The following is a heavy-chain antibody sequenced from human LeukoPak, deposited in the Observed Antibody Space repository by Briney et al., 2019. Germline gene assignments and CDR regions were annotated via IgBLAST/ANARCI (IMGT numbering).Heavy chain of an antibody. CDR2: INWDGGSI. D-gene: IGHD3-3*01. V-gene: IGHV3-43D*03. CDR3: AKSARSFLSGYTEFDF. CDR1: GFTFDDYA. J-gene: IGHJ4*02. Sequence: GGSLRLACAASGFTFDDYAMHWVRQAPGKGLEWVSLINWDGGSIYYADSVKGLFTISRDNSKNSLYLQMNSLRAEDTALYYCAKSARSFLSGYTEFDFWGQGTLVTVSS.